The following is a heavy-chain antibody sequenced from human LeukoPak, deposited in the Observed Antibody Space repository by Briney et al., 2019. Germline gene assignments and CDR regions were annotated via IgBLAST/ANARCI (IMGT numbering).Heavy chain of an antibody. V-gene: IGHV3-21*01. Sequence: GGSLRLSCAASGFTFSSYSMNWVRQAPGKGLEWVSSISSSSSYIYYADSVKGRFTISRDNAKNSLYLQMNSLRAEDTAVYYCARDPTTVTTNWFDPWGRGTLVTVSS. CDR2: ISSSSSYI. CDR1: GFTFSSYS. D-gene: IGHD4-17*01. J-gene: IGHJ5*02. CDR3: ARDPTTVTTNWFDP.